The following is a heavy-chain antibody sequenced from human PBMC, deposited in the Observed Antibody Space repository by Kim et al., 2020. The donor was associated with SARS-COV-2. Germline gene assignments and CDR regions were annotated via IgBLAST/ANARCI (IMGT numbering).Heavy chain of an antibody. CDR1: GGTFSSYA. CDR2: IIPIFGTA. CDR3: AGGRDGYNLFDY. J-gene: IGHJ4*02. V-gene: IGHV1-69*13. Sequence: SVKVSCKASGGTFSSYAISWVRQAPGQGLEWMGGIIPIFGTANYAQKFQGRVTITADESTSTAYMELSSLRSEDTAVYYCAGGRDGYNLFDYWGQGTLVTVSS. D-gene: IGHD5-12*01.